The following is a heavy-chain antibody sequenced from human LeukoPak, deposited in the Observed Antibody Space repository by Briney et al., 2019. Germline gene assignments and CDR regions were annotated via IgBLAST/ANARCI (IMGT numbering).Heavy chain of an antibody. D-gene: IGHD2-15*01. CDR1: GGSISSYF. CDR2: ISNSGST. V-gene: IGHV4-59*01. Sequence: KASETLSLTCIVSGGSISSYFWSWIRQPPGKGLEWIGYISNSGSTNYNPSLKSRVTISVDTSKNQFSLKLSSVTAADTAVYYCARWGCSGGSCYSAGYYYYGMDVWGQGTTVTVSS. J-gene: IGHJ6*02. CDR3: ARWGCSGGSCYSAGYYYYGMDV.